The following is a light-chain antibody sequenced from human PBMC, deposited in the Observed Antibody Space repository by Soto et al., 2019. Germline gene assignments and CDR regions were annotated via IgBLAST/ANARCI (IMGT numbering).Light chain of an antibody. CDR1: QSVISAY. Sequence: IVLTQYPGTLSLSPGERATLSCRPSQSVISAYLAWYQQKPGQGPRLLLYAASHRATGIPDRFSGSGSGTDFTLTISRLEPEDFAVYYCQHYGTSWTFGQGTKVEIK. V-gene: IGKV3-20*01. CDR3: QHYGTSWT. CDR2: AAS. J-gene: IGKJ1*01.